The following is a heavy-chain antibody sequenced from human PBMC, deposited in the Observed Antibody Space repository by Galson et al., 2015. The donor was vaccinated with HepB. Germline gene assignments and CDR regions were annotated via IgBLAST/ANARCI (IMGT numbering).Heavy chain of an antibody. CDR2: IRCDGSNK. V-gene: IGHV3-30*02. CDR3: AKDGGDSSGWYGSTFDP. D-gene: IGHD6-19*01. CDR1: GFTFSSYG. Sequence: SLRLSCAASGFTFSSYGMHWVRQAPGKGLEWVAFIRCDGSNKYYADSVKGRFTISRDNSKNTLYLQMNSLRAEDTAVYYCAKDGGDSSGWYGSTFDPWGQGTLVTVSS. J-gene: IGHJ5*02.